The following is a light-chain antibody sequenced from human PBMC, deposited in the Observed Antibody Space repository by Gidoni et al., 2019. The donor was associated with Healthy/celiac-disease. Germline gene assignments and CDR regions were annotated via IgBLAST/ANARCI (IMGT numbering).Light chain of an antibody. Sequence: DIQMTQSPSTLSASVGDRVTITCRASQSISSWLAWYQQKPGKAPKLLIYKASSLESGVPPRFSGSGSGTEFTLTISSLQPDDFATYYCQQYNSYPLFTFGPGTKVDIK. CDR2: KAS. J-gene: IGKJ3*01. CDR1: QSISSW. V-gene: IGKV1-5*03. CDR3: QQYNSYPLFT.